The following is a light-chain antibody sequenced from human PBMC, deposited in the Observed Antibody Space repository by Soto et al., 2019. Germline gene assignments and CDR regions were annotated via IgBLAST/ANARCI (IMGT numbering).Light chain of an antibody. Sequence: QSVVTQPPSVSGAPGQRVTISCTGSSSSVGAGYDVHWYQHLPGTAPKLLIFSNTNRPSGVPDRFSGSKSGTSVSLAIAGLHAEDEGDYYCQSYDNILSAVVFGGGTKVTVL. J-gene: IGLJ2*01. CDR2: SNT. CDR1: SSSVGAGYD. V-gene: IGLV1-40*02. CDR3: QSYDNILSAVV.